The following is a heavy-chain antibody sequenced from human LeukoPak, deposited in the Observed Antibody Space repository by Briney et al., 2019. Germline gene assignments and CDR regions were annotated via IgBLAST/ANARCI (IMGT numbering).Heavy chain of an antibody. D-gene: IGHD4-23*01. J-gene: IGHJ4*02. CDR3: ARVRGDYGGISDY. Sequence: PGGSLRLSCAASGFTFSSYFMNWVRQAPGKGLEWVAKIHPDGSDKYYVGSVKGRFTISRDNAKSSLHLQMNSLRAEDTAVYYCARVRGDYGGISDYWGQGTLVTVSS. CDR2: IHPDGSDK. V-gene: IGHV3-7*05. CDR1: GFTFSSYF.